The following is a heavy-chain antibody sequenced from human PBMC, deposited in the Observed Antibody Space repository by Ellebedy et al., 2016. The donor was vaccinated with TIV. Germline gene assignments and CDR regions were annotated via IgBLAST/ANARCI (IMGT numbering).Heavy chain of an antibody. CDR3: ARVEWLLFHSFDI. CDR1: GFTFGRFA. CDR2: IKQDGSET. V-gene: IGHV3-7*03. Sequence: PGGSLRLSCAASGFTFGRFAMSWVRQAPGKGLEWVANIKQDGSETYYVESVKGRLSISRDNAKNSLFLQMNSLRAEDTAVYYCARVEWLLFHSFDIWGRGTTVTVSS. J-gene: IGHJ3*02. D-gene: IGHD5-12*01.